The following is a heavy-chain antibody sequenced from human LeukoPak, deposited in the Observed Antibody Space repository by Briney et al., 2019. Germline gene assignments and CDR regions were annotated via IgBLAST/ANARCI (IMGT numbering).Heavy chain of an antibody. V-gene: IGHV4-31*03. CDR1: GGSISSGGYY. D-gene: IGHD5-24*01. CDR3: ARGLVEMATRYFDL. Sequence: SETLSLTCTVSGGSISSGGYYWSWIRQHPGKGLEWIGYIYYSGSTYYNPSLKSRVTISVDTSKNQFSLKLSSVTAADTAVYYCARGLVEMATRYFDLWGRGTLVTVSS. CDR2: IYYSGST. J-gene: IGHJ2*01.